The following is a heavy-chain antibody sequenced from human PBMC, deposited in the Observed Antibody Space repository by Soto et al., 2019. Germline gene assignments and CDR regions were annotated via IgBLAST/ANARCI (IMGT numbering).Heavy chain of an antibody. CDR1: GGSISSSHYY. CDR2: IYYTGST. CDR3: ATPGPFGSGSYSFDS. V-gene: IGHV4-39*01. J-gene: IGHJ4*02. D-gene: IGHD3-10*01. Sequence: TSETLSLTCLVSGGSISSSHYYWGWINQPPGKGLEWIGSIYYTGSTYYNRSLESRVTISVDMSKNQLSLRLSSVTAADTAVYYCATPGPFGSGSYSFDSWGQGILVTVSS.